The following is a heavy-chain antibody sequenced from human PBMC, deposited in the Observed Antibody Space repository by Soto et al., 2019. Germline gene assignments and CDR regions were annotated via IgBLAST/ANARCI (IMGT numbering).Heavy chain of an antibody. CDR2: IRVDSGEV. CDR1: GFRFDDYA. CDR3: VKAAGPSLVTMIDL. J-gene: IGHJ4*02. Sequence: EVQLVESGGGLVQPGSSLTLSCAASGFRFDDYAMYWVRQAPGKGLEWISGIRVDSGEVNYADSVKGRLTISRDNARDSLHLQFNNLRSADTGFYYCVKAAGPSLVTMIDLWCEGALVTVSS. D-gene: IGHD2-21*02. V-gene: IGHV3-9*01.